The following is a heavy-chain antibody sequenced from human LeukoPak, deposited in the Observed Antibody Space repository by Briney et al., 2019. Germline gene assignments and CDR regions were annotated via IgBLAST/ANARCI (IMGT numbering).Heavy chain of an antibody. V-gene: IGHV4-38-2*02. CDR2: IYHSGST. Sequence: SETLSLTCTVSGYSISSGYYWGWIRQPPGKGLEWIGSIYHSGSTNYNPSLKSRVTISVDTSKNQFSLKLSSVTAADTAVYYCASNTAMGDFDYWGQGTLVTVSS. J-gene: IGHJ4*02. CDR1: GYSISSGYY. D-gene: IGHD5-18*01. CDR3: ASNTAMGDFDY.